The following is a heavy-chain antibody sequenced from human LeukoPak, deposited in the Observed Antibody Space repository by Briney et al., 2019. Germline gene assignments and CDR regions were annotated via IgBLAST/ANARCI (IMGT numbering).Heavy chain of an antibody. CDR3: AKGDGYNEVIDY. V-gene: IGHV3-30*02. D-gene: IGHD5-24*01. J-gene: IGHJ4*02. CDR1: GFTFSSYG. Sequence: GGSLRLSCAASGFTFSSYGMHWVRQAPGKGLEWVAVIRYDGSNKYYADSVKGRFTISRDNSKNTLYLQMNSLRAEDTAVYYCAKGDGYNEVIDYWGQGTLVTVSS. CDR2: IRYDGSNK.